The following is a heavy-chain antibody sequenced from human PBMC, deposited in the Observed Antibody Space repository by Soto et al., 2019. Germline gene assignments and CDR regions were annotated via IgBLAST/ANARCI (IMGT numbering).Heavy chain of an antibody. Sequence: VGSLRLSCAASGFTFRSFTMNWVRQAPGEGLEWVSTISSNSAYIYYTDALRGRFTISRDNAKNSLHLQMNSLRAEDTAVYYCTRDASRDTSARGWFDPWGPGTLVTVSS. CDR1: GFTFRSFT. J-gene: IGHJ5*02. CDR2: ISSNSAYI. CDR3: TRDASRDTSARGWFDP. V-gene: IGHV3-21*01. D-gene: IGHD2-2*01.